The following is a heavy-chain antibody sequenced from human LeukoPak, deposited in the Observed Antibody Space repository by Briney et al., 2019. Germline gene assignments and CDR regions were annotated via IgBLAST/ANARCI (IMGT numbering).Heavy chain of an antibody. Sequence: GGSLRLSCAASGFTFSDYYMSSIRQAPGKGLEWVSYISSSGSTIYYADSVKGRFTISRDNAKNSLYLQMDSLRAEDTAVYYCARGLGYCSGGSCRHPFDYWGQGTLVTVSS. CDR2: ISSSGSTI. CDR3: ARGLGYCSGGSCRHPFDY. D-gene: IGHD2-15*01. V-gene: IGHV3-11*04. J-gene: IGHJ4*02. CDR1: GFTFSDYY.